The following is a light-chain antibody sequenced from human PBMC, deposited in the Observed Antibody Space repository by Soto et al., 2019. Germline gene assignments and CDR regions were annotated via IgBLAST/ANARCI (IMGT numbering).Light chain of an antibody. J-gene: IGLJ2*01. Sequence: QSALTQPASVSGSPGQSITISCTGTSSDVGGYNYVSWYQQHPGKAPKLMIYDVSNRPSGVSNRFSGSKSGNTASLTISGFQAEDEADYYCSSYTSSSTLAVFGGGTKVTVL. CDR1: SSDVGGYNY. V-gene: IGLV2-14*01. CDR3: SSYTSSSTLAV. CDR2: DVS.